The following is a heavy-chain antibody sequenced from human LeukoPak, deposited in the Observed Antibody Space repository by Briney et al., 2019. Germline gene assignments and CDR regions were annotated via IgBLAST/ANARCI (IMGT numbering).Heavy chain of an antibody. D-gene: IGHD6-19*01. Sequence: PGGSLRLSCAASGFTFSSYSMNWVRQAPGKGLEWVSSISSSSSYIYYADSVKGRFTISRDNSKNTLYLQMDSLRAEDTAVYYCARGSNAVAGTTYYYYYMDVWGKGTTVTVSS. CDR2: ISSSSSYI. CDR1: GFTFSSYS. V-gene: IGHV3-21*01. CDR3: ARGSNAVAGTTYYYYYMDV. J-gene: IGHJ6*03.